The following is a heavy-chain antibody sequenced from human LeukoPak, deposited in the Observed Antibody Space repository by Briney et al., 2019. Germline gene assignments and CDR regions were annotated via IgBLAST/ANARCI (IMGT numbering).Heavy chain of an antibody. CDR3: ARHRYYSLDY. D-gene: IGHD1-26*01. V-gene: IGHV3-7*01. CDR2: IKQDGSDE. CDR1: GFISSNCW. Sequence: PGGSLRLSCTASGFISSNCWMTWVRQAPGKGLEWVANIKQDGSDEYCVDSVKGRFTISRDNAKNSLYLQMNSLRAEDTAVYYCARHRYYSLDYWGQGTLVTVSS. J-gene: IGHJ4*02.